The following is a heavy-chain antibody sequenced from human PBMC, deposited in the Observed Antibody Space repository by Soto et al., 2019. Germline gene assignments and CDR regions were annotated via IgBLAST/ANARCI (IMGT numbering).Heavy chain of an antibody. J-gene: IGHJ4*02. D-gene: IGHD6-19*01. V-gene: IGHV4-59*01. CDR1: GGSITSFY. CDR2: TSYTGST. CDR3: AREGNGWYYSDY. Sequence: SETLSLTCTVSGGSITSFYWSWIRQTPGKGLEWIGHTSYTGSTNYNPSLKSRVTIAVDTSKNQFSPNLTSVTAADTAVYYCAREGNGWYYSDYWGQGALVTVSS.